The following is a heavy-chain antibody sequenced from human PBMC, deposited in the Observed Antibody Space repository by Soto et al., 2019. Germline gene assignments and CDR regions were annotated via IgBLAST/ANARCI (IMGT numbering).Heavy chain of an antibody. V-gene: IGHV6-1*01. CDR1: GGSVSSNSAA. J-gene: IGHJ6*03. CDR3: ARAGFEQQRVPGDYYYYIGV. Sequence: SQTLSLTCAVSGGSVSSNSAAWNWIRQSPSRGLEWLGRTYYRSKWYNDDAVSVKSRITINPDTSKNQFSLQLNSVTPEDTAVYYCARAGFEQQRVPGDYYYYIGVRGKGTTVTVSS. D-gene: IGHD6-13*01. CDR2: TYYRSKWYN.